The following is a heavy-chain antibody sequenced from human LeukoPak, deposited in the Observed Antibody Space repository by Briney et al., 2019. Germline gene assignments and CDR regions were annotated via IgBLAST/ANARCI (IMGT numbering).Heavy chain of an antibody. J-gene: IGHJ4*02. CDR3: AKGQIQLWVPTDY. CDR2: ISSSGGST. D-gene: IGHD5-18*01. CDR1: GFTFSSYA. Sequence: GGSLRLSCAASGFTFSSYAMSWVRQAPGKGLEWVSAISSSGGSTYYADSVKGRFTISRDNSKNTLYLQMNSLRAEDTAVYYCAKGQIQLWVPTDYWGQGTLVTVSS. V-gene: IGHV3-23*01.